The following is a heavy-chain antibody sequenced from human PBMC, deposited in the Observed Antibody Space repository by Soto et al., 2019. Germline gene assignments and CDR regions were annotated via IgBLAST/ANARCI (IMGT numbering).Heavy chain of an antibody. D-gene: IGHD1-1*01. Sequence: QVQLQQSGPRLVKPSQTLSLTCDTCGDSVSSNSAGWNWIRQTPSRALEWLGRTYYRSKWYNNYAVSVKSRVSVHPDTAKNQFSLQLNCVTPEDTAVYYCARGSWDDVSGHYYMDVWGKGTTGTVSS. CDR3: ARGSWDDVSGHYYMDV. CDR1: GDSVSSNSAG. CDR2: TYYRSKWYN. V-gene: IGHV6-1*01. J-gene: IGHJ6*03.